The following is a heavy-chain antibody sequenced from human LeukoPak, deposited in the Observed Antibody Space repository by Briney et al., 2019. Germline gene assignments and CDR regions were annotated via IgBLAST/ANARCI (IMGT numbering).Heavy chain of an antibody. J-gene: IGHJ4*02. Sequence: PGGSLRLSCAASGFTFDDYAMHWVRQAPGKGLEWISGISWNSGGIDSADSVKGRFTISRDNAKNSLYLQMNSLRAEDTAVYYCAREDIVVVPAAADYWGQGTLVTVSS. CDR3: AREDIVVVPAAADY. D-gene: IGHD2-2*01. CDR2: ISWNSGGI. V-gene: IGHV3-9*01. CDR1: GFTFDDYA.